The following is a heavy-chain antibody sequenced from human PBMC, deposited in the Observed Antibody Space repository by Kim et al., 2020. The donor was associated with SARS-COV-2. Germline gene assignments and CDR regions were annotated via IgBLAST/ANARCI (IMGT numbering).Heavy chain of an antibody. J-gene: IGHJ3*02. CDR2: ISSSGSNI. Sequence: GGSLRLSCAASGFTFSSYYMNWVRQAPGKGLEWVSYISSSGSNIYYADSVKGRFTISRDNAKNSLYLQMNSLRAEDTAVYYCARDGSNSFVIWGQG. D-gene: IGHD3-10*01. CDR1: GFTFSSYY. CDR3: ARDGSNSFVI. V-gene: IGHV3-48*04.